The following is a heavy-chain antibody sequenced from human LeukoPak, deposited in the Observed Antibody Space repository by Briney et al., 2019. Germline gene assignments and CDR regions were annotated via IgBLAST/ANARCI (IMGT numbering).Heavy chain of an antibody. CDR1: GFTFTSSA. CDR3: AAEGFTHDAFDI. Sequence: GASVKVSCKASGFTFTSSAMQWVRQARGQRLEWIGWIVVGSGNTNYAQKFQERVTITRDMSTSTACMELSSLRSEDTAVYYCAAEGFTHDAFDIWGQRTMVTVSS. CDR2: IVVGSGNT. J-gene: IGHJ3*02. V-gene: IGHV1-58*02.